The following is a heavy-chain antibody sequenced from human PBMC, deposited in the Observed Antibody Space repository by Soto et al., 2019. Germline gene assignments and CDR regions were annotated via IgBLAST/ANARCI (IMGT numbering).Heavy chain of an antibody. CDR2: IVVGSGNT. V-gene: IGHV1-58*01. CDR3: AARGGRDYYMDV. D-gene: IGHD2-15*01. J-gene: IGHJ6*03. CDR1: GFTFSSSA. Sequence: GASVKVSCKASGFTFSSSALHWVRQARGQRLEWIGWIVVGSGNTNYAQRFQERVTITRDMSTSTAYMELNSLRSEDTAVYYCAARGGRDYYMDVWGKGTTVTVSS.